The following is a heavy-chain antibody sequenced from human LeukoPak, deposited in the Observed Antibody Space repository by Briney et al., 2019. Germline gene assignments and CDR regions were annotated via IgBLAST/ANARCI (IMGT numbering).Heavy chain of an antibody. J-gene: IGHJ4*02. CDR3: ARGNRKIAVDI. V-gene: IGHV7-4-1*02. CDR1: GYTFTNYA. CDR2: INTNTGNP. D-gene: IGHD6-19*01. Sequence: GASVKVSCKASGYTFTNYAMNWVRRAPGQGLEWMGWINTNTGNPTYAQGFTGRFVFSLDTSVSTAYLQINSLKAEDTAVYYCARGNRKIAVDIWGQGTLVTVSS.